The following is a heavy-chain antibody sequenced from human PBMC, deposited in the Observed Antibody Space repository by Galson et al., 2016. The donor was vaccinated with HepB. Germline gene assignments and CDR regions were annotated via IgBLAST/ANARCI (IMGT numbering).Heavy chain of an antibody. CDR2: ISNSGDS. V-gene: IGHV4-59*02. J-gene: IGHJ5*01. CDR3: ARSFGSGNYLDS. Sequence: LSLTCTVSGGSVSGQYWNWIRQPPGKGLEWIGYISNSGDSKYKPSLQSRVTISIDTFRNQFSLNLLSVTAADTAVYYCARSFGSGNYLDSWGQGALVTVS. CDR1: GGSVSGQY. D-gene: IGHD3-10*01.